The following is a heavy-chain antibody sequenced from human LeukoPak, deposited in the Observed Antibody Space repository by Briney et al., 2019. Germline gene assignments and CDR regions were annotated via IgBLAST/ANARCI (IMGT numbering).Heavy chain of an antibody. CDR3: AVTHCSSTSCYTGPGRFDY. D-gene: IGHD2-2*02. Sequence: ASVKVSCKVSGYTLTELSMHWVRQAPGKGLEWMGGFDPEDGETIYAQKFQGRVTMTEDTSTDTAYMELSSLRSEDTAVYYCAVTHCSSTSCYTGPGRFDYWGQGTLVTVSS. CDR2: FDPEDGET. CDR1: GYTLTELS. J-gene: IGHJ4*02. V-gene: IGHV1-24*01.